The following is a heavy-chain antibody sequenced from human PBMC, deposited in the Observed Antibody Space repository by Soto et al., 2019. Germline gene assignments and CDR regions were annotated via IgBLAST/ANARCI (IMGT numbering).Heavy chain of an antibody. CDR2: INAANGNT. D-gene: IGHD2-21*02. J-gene: IGHJ1*01. V-gene: IGHV1-3*01. Sequence: ASVKVSCKASGYTFTTYPIHWVRQAPGQRLEWMGWINAANGNTKYSQKFQGRVTITRDTPASTAYMELSSLRSEDTAVYYCATPSPLCAGDSGGCEFQQWGHGTMVTVSS. CDR3: ATPSPLCAGDSGGCEFQQ. CDR1: GYTFTTYP.